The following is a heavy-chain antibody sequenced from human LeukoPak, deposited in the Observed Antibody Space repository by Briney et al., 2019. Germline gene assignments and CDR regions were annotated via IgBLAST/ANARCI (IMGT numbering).Heavy chain of an antibody. CDR3: AKDTHSTAFALDY. Sequence: GGSLRLSCAASGFTFSDYYMSWIRQAPGKGLEWVSYISSSGSTIYYADSVKGRFTISRDNSKNSLYLQMNSLRPEDTALYYCAKDTHSTAFALDYWGRGTLVTISS. D-gene: IGHD6-13*01. CDR1: GFTFSDYY. V-gene: IGHV3-11*01. CDR2: ISSSGSTI. J-gene: IGHJ4*02.